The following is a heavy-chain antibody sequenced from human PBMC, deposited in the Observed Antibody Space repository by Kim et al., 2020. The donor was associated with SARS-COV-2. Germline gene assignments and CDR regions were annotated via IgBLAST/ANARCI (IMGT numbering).Heavy chain of an antibody. J-gene: IGHJ4*02. D-gene: IGHD3-9*01. Sequence: GGSLRLSCAASGFTFSNAWMSWVRQAPGKGLEWVGRIKSKTDGGTTDYAAPVKGRFTISRDDSKNTLYLQMNSLKTEDTAVYYCTTAFGDYDILTGYYGFDYWGQGTLVTLSS. CDR2: IKSKTDGGTT. CDR3: TTAFGDYDILTGYYGFDY. CDR1: GFTFSNAW. V-gene: IGHV3-15*01.